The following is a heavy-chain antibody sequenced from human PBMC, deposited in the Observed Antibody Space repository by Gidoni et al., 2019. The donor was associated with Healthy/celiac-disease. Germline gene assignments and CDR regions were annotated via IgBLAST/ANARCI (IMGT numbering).Heavy chain of an antibody. CDR2: ISYDGSNK. D-gene: IGHD5-18*01. Sequence: QVQLVESGGGVVQPGRSLRLSCAASGFTFSTYGRHWVRQAPGKGLEWVAVISYDGSNKYYADSVKGRFTISRDNSKNTLYLQMNSLRAEDTAVYYCAKDRVYSYGYPYYYYGMDVWGQGTTVTVSS. CDR1: GFTFSTYG. V-gene: IGHV3-30*18. CDR3: AKDRVYSYGYPYYYYGMDV. J-gene: IGHJ6*02.